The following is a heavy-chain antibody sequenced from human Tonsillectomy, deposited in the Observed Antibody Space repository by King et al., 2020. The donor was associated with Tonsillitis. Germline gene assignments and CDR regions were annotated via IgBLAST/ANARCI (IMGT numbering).Heavy chain of an antibody. V-gene: IGHV4-39*01. CDR3: AGPGYSSGWYDPNWFDP. CDR2: ICFSGST. J-gene: IGHJ5*02. CDR1: GGSISSSSYY. Sequence: QLQESGPGLVKPSETLSLTCTVSGGSISSSSYYWGWIRQPPGKGLEWIGNICFSGSTYYNPSLNSRVTISVDTSKNQFSLKLSSVTAADTAVYYCAGPGYSSGWYDPNWFDPWGQGTLVTVSS. D-gene: IGHD6-19*01.